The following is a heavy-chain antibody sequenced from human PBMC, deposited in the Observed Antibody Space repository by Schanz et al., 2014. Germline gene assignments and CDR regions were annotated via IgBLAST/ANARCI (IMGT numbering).Heavy chain of an antibody. CDR2: ITAYNGDT. D-gene: IGHD6-19*01. J-gene: IGHJ4*02. V-gene: IGHV1-18*01. CDR3: ARGGYSSGWYDRDIAHFDY. CDR1: GGTFSTYT. Sequence: QVQLVQSGAEVKKPGSSVKVSCKASGGTFSTYTISWVRQAPGQGLEWMGWITAYNGDTNYALKLQGRVTMTADTSTSTAYMDLRSLRSDDTAVYYCARGGYSSGWYDRDIAHFDYWGQGTLXTVSS.